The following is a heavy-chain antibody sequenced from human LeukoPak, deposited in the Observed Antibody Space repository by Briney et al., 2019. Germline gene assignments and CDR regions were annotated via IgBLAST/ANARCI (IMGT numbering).Heavy chain of an antibody. CDR2: IYHSGST. CDR1: GGSISSGGYS. CDR3: ARGGHMGYGMDV. V-gene: IGHV4-30-2*01. Sequence: SQTLSLTCAVSGGSISSGGYSWSWIRQPPGTGLEWIGYIYHSGSTYYNPSLKSRVTISVDRSKNQFSLKLSSVTAADTAVYYCARGGHMGYGMDVWGQGTTVTVSS. D-gene: IGHD2-21*01. J-gene: IGHJ6*02.